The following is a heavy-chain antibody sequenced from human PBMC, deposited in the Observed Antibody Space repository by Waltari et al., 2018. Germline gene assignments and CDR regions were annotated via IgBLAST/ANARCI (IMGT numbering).Heavy chain of an antibody. D-gene: IGHD3-3*01. V-gene: IGHV3-9*01. Sequence: EVQLVESGGGLVQPGRSLRLSCAASGFTFDDYAMHWVRQAPGTGLEWVSGISWNSGSIGYADSVKGRFTISRDNAKNSLYLQMNSLRAEDTALYYCAKDMGSDYDFWSGYYGYDYWGQGTLVTVSS. CDR1: GFTFDDYA. J-gene: IGHJ4*02. CDR2: ISWNSGSI. CDR3: AKDMGSDYDFWSGYYGYDY.